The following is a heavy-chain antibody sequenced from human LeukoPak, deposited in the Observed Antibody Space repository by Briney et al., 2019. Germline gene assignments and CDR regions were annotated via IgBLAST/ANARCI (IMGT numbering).Heavy chain of an antibody. V-gene: IGHV1-18*01. CDR2: ISAYNGNT. Sequence: ASVKVSCKASGYTFTSYGISWVRQAPGQGLEWMGWISAYNGNTNYAQKLQGRVTMTTDTSTSTAYMELRSLRSDDTAVYYCARDGEIAAAVDGLPYWGRGTLVTVSS. J-gene: IGHJ4*02. CDR3: ARDGEIAAAVDGLPY. CDR1: GYTFTSYG. D-gene: IGHD6-13*01.